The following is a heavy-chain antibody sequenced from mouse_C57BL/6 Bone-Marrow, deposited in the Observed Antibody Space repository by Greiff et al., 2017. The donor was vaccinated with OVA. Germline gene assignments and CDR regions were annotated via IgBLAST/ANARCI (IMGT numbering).Heavy chain of an antibody. V-gene: IGHV2-9*02. CDR3: ARGYYGKGVYYAMDY. CDR2: IWAGGST. D-gene: IGHD2-1*01. Sequence: VQLQQSGPGLVAPSQSLSITCPVSGFSLTSYGVHWVRQPPGKGLEWLGVIWAGGSTNYNSALMSRLSISKDNSKSQVFVKRNSLQTDDTAMYYCARGYYGKGVYYAMDYWGQGTSVTVSS. J-gene: IGHJ4*01. CDR1: GFSLTSYG.